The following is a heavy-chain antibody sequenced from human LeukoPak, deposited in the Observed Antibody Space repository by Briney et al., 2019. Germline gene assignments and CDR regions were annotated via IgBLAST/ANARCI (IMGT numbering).Heavy chain of an antibody. CDR2: ISGSGGST. J-gene: IGHJ4*02. CDR3: AKGGQNFDFWRFDY. D-gene: IGHD3-3*01. Sequence: GSLRLSCTASGVTFSTYSMNWVHQTPEKGLVWVSSISGSGGSTYYAESVKGRFSISRDNSKKMMFLQMNSLRADDTAVYYCAKGGQNFDFWRFDYWGQGIQVTVSS. V-gene: IGHV3-23*01. CDR1: GVTFSTYS.